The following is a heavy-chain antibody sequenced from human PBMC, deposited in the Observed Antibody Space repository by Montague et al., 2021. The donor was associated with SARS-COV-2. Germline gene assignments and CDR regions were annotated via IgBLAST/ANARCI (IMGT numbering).Heavy chain of an antibody. V-gene: IGHV4-34*01. CDR3: ARLRDGVVPSPILGIGPYFTYYYMDV. D-gene: IGHD2-15*01. CDR1: GGSFSGYY. Sequence: SETLSLTCAVHGGSFSGYYWEWIRQRAGKGLEWIGEINHGGSTNYNPSLKNRLTISADTSKNQFSLKLTSVAATDTAVYYCARLRDGVVPSPILGIGPYFTYYYMDVWGKGTTVTVS. CDR2: INHGGST. J-gene: IGHJ6*03.